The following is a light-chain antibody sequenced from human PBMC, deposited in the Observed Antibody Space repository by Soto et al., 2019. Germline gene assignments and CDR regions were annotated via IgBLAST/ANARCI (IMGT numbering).Light chain of an antibody. V-gene: IGKV1-39*01. CDR1: QSISSY. CDR2: AAS. Sequence: DIQMTQSPSSLSASVGDRFTITCRASQSISSYLNWYQQKPGKAPKILIYAASSLQSGVPSRFSGSGSGTDFTRTISSLQPDDFATYYCQHYNSYSEAFGQGTKVDIK. CDR3: QHYNSYSEA. J-gene: IGKJ1*01.